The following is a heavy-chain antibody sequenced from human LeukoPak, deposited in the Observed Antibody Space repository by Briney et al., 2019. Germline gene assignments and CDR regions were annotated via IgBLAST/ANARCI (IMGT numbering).Heavy chain of an antibody. CDR1: GFTFSSYA. CDR3: ASGCSSTSCYAY. Sequence: GGSLGLSCAASGFTFSSYAMHWVRQAPGKGLEWVAVISYDGSNKYYADSVKGRFTISGDNSKNTLYLQMNSLRAEDTAVYYCASGCSSTSCYAYWGQGALVTVSS. CDR2: ISYDGSNK. J-gene: IGHJ4*02. V-gene: IGHV3-30-3*01. D-gene: IGHD2-2*01.